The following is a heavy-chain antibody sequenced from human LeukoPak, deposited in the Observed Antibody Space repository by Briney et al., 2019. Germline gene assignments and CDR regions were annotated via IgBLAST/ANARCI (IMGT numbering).Heavy chain of an antibody. CDR2: FSGSGGRT. V-gene: IGHV3-23*01. D-gene: IGHD5-18*01. CDR3: AKAVDTAMISAFGV. Sequence: GGSLRLSCVASGFTFKCYAMIWVRQAPGKGREWVSVFSGSGGRTDYADSVRGRFTISRDNSMNTLYMQMKTMRAEDTDVYYCAKAVDTAMISAFGVWGQGTLTTVSS. J-gene: IGHJ3*01. CDR1: GFTFKCYA.